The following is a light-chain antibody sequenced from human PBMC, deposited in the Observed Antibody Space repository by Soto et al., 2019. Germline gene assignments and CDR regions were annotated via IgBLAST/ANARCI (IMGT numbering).Light chain of an antibody. V-gene: IGKV1-5*01. CDR3: QQYNSYSPKT. CDR2: DAS. Sequence: DIQMTQSPSTLSASVGDRVTITCRASQSISSWLAWYQQKPGKAPKLLIYDASSLESGVPSRFSGSGSGTEFTRTISSLQPDDFATNYCQQYNSYSPKTFGQGTKVEIK. J-gene: IGKJ1*01. CDR1: QSISSW.